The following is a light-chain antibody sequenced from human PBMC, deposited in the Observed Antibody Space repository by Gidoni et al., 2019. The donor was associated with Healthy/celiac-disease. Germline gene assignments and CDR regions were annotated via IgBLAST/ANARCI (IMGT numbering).Light chain of an antibody. CDR3: QQYNSYALT. CDR1: QSISSW. CDR2: KAS. V-gene: IGKV1-5*03. J-gene: IGKJ3*01. Sequence: DIQMPQSPSTLSASVGDRVTITCRASQSISSWLAWYQQKPGKAPKLLIYKASSLESGVPSRFSGSGSETEFTLTISSLQPDDFATYYCQQYNSYALTFGPGTKVDIK.